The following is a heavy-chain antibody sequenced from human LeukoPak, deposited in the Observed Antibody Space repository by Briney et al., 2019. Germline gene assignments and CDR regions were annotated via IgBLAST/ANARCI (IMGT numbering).Heavy chain of an antibody. Sequence: PGGSLRLSCAAFGFTFSSYGMHWVRQAPGKGLEWVAFIRYDGSNKYYADSVKGRFTISRDNSKNTLYLQMNSLRAEDTAVYYCAKKATVTPYYYYYMDVWGKGTTVTVSS. CDR3: AKKATVTPYYYYYMDV. CDR1: GFTFSSYG. D-gene: IGHD4-11*01. J-gene: IGHJ6*03. CDR2: IRYDGSNK. V-gene: IGHV3-30*02.